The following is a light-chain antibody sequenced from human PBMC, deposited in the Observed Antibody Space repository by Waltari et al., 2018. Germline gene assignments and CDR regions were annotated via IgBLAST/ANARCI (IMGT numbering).Light chain of an antibody. CDR2: QDN. Sequence: SYELTQAPSVSVSPGQTAIITCSGHELGERYPAWYQQKAGQSPVLLIYQDNKRPSGIPERFSGSNSGNTATLTISGTQTMDEADYYCQAWDNSLEVFGPGTKVTVL. J-gene: IGLJ1*01. CDR1: ELGERY. V-gene: IGLV3-1*01. CDR3: QAWDNSLEV.